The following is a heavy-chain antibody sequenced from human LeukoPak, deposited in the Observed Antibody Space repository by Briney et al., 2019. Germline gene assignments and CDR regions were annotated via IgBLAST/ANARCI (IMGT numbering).Heavy chain of an antibody. CDR1: GGSTSGRSYY. CDR2: VYYSGST. CDR3: ARRNDVFDI. Sequence: SETLSLXCTVSGGSTSGRSYYWGWNRQPPGKGLEWIGSVYYSGSTYYNPSLKSRVTISVDTSKNQFSLRLSSVTAADTAAYYCARRNDVFDIWGQGTMVTVSS. J-gene: IGHJ3*02. V-gene: IGHV4-39*01.